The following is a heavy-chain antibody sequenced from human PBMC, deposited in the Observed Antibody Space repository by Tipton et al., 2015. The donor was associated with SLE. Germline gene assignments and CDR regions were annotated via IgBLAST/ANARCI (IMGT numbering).Heavy chain of an antibody. CDR1: GYSFTSYW. CDR3: ARRFLGSSGWLRQLDY. Sequence: QLVQSGAEVKKPGESLKISCQGSGYSFTSYWIGWVRQMPGKGLEWMGIIYPGDSDTRYSPSFQGQVTISADKSISTAYLQWSSLKASDTAMYYCARRFLGSSGWLRQLDYWGQGTLVTVSS. D-gene: IGHD6-19*01. V-gene: IGHV5-51*01. CDR2: IYPGDSDT. J-gene: IGHJ4*02.